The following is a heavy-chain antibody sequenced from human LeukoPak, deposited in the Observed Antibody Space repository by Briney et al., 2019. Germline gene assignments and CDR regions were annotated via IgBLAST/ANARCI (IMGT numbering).Heavy chain of an antibody. CDR3: ARDRVGYFDPCDY. Sequence: ASVKVSCKASGYTFTGYYMHWVRQAPGQGLEWMGWINPNSGGTNYAQKLQGRVTMTTDTSTSTAYMELRSLRSDDTAVYYCARDRVGYFDPCDYWGQGTLVTVSS. V-gene: IGHV1-2*02. D-gene: IGHD3-9*01. CDR1: GYTFTGYY. CDR2: INPNSGGT. J-gene: IGHJ4*02.